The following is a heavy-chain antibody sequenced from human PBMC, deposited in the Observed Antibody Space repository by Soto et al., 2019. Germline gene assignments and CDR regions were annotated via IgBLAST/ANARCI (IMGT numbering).Heavy chain of an antibody. CDR1: GFTLSSYG. CDR2: IWYDGSNK. D-gene: IGHD3-3*01. J-gene: IGHJ6*02. V-gene: IGHV3-33*01. CDR3: ARDTPLRFLEWSAEDSMDV. Sequence: GGSLRLSCAASGFTLSSYGMHWVRQAPGKGLEWVAVIWYDGSNKYYADSVKGRFTISRDNSKNTLYLQMNSLRAEDTAVYYCARDTPLRFLEWSAEDSMDVWGQGTTVTVSS.